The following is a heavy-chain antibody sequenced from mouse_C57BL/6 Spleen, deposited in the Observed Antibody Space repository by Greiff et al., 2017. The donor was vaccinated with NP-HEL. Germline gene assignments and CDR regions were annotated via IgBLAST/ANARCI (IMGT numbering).Heavy chain of an antibody. J-gene: IGHJ3*01. V-gene: IGHV1-74*01. CDR1: GYTFTSYW. CDR2: IHPSDSDP. CDR3: AIDDYALAWFAY. Sequence: QVQLQQPGAELVKPGASVKVSCKASGYTFTSYWMHWVKQRPGQGLEWIGRIHPSDSDPNYHQKFTGKATLTVDKSSSTAYMQLSSLTSADSAVYYCAIDDYALAWFAYWGQGTLVTVSA. D-gene: IGHD2-4*01.